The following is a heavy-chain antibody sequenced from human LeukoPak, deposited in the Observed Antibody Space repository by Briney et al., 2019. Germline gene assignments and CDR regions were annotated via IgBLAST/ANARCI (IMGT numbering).Heavy chain of an antibody. CDR3: ATGTEMDRGVIINGHLDY. V-gene: IGHV3-7*01. CDR1: GFTFSTDW. D-gene: IGHD3-10*01. J-gene: IGHJ4*02. CDR2: INQYENEK. Sequence: PGGSLRLSCAASGFTFSTDWMSWIRQAPGNGLEWVANINQYENEKYYVDCVKGTFTISRDNGKNTLYLEMNSLRAEDTAVYYCATGTEMDRGVIINGHLDYWGQGTLVTASS.